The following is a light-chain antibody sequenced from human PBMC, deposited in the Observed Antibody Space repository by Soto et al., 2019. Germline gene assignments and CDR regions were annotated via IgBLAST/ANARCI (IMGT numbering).Light chain of an antibody. V-gene: IGKV1-5*03. J-gene: IGKJ2*01. CDR1: QSISSW. CDR3: QQYHKWPPFT. Sequence: DIQMTQSPSTLSASVGDRVTITCRASQSISSWLAWYQQKPGKAPKLLIYKASSLESGVPSRFSGSGSGTEFTLTISSLQPDDFATYYCQQYHKWPPFTFGQGTKLEIK. CDR2: KAS.